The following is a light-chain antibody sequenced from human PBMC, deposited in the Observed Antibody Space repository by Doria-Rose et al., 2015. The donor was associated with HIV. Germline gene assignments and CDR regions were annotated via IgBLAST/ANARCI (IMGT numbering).Light chain of an antibody. CDR3: CSYAGSSTPYV. Sequence: QSALIQPASVSGSPGQSITISCTGTSSDVGDYNYVSWYQQHPGKAPKLMIYDVSKRPSGVPDRFSGSKSGNTASLTISGLQAEDEADYFCCSYAGSSTPYVFGTGTKVTVL. V-gene: IGLV2-11*01. CDR2: DVS. J-gene: IGLJ1*01. CDR1: SSDVGDYNY.